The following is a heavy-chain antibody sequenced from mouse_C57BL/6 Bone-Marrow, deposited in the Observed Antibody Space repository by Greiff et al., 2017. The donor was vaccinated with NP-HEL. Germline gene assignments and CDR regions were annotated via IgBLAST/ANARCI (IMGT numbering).Heavy chain of an antibody. Sequence: VQLQQSGPELVKPGASVKISCKASGYTFTDYYMNWVKQSHGKSLEWIGDINPNNGGTNYNQKFKGKATLTVDKSSSTAYMELRSLTSEDSAVYYGAREWGERVIYCGYYGFAYGGQGTRVTVSA. J-gene: IGHJ3*01. D-gene: IGHD2-3*01. CDR1: GYTFTDYY. V-gene: IGHV1-26*01. CDR3: AREWGERVIYCGYYGFAY. CDR2: INPNNGGT.